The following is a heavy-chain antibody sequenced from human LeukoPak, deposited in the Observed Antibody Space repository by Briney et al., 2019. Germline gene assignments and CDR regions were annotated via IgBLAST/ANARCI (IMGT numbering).Heavy chain of an antibody. V-gene: IGHV3-7*03. D-gene: IGHD3-3*01. CDR1: RFTFSTYW. J-gene: IGHJ6*03. Sequence: GGSLRLSCAASRFTFSTYWMSWVRQAPGKGLEWVANIKQDGSEKYYVDSVKGRFTISRDNTKNSLYLQMNSLRAEDTALYYCAKDSHDFWSGYYYYYMDVWGKGTTVTVSS. CDR3: AKDSHDFWSGYYYYYMDV. CDR2: IKQDGSEK.